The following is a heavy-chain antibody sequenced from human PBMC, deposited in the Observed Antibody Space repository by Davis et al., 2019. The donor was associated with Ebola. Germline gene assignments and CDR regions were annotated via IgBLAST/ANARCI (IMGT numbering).Heavy chain of an antibody. Sequence: AASVNVSCKASRGTFSSDGISWVRQAPGQGLEWMGRIIPIVGIANYAPKFQGRVTITADKSTSPANMEVNSLRSEDTAVYYCARGGNWNLDYGMDVWGQGTTVTVSS. CDR1: RGTFSSDG. V-gene: IGHV1-69*04. CDR2: IIPIVGIA. D-gene: IGHD1-1*01. J-gene: IGHJ6*02. CDR3: ARGGNWNLDYGMDV.